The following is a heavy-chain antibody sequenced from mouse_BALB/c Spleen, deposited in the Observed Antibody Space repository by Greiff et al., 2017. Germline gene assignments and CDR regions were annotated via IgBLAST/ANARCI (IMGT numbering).Heavy chain of an antibody. D-gene: IGHD2-1*01. J-gene: IGHJ2*01. CDR2: ISYSGST. Sequence: EVKLMESGPGLVKPSQSLSLTCTVTGYSITSDYAWNWIRQFPGNKLEWMGYISYSGSTSYNPSLKSRIPITRDTSKNQFFLQLNSVTTEDTATYYCAYDNLDYWGQGTTLTVSS. CDR1: GYSITSDYA. CDR3: AYDNLDY. V-gene: IGHV3-2*02.